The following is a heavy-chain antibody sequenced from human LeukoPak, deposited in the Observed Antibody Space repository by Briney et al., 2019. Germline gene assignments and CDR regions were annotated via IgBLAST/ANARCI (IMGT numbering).Heavy chain of an antibody. CDR1: GYTFTGYY. D-gene: IGHD6-19*01. J-gene: IGHJ4*02. CDR2: INPNSGGT. CDR3: ARGRGSGWYSDY. Sequence: ASVKVSCKASGYTFTGYYMHWVRQAPGQGLEWMGRINPNSGGTNYAQKFQGWVTMTRDTSISTAYMELSRLRSDDTAVYYCARGRGSGWYSDYWGQGTLVTVSS. V-gene: IGHV1-2*04.